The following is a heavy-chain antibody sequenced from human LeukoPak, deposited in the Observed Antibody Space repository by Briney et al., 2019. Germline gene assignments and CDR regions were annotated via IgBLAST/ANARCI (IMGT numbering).Heavy chain of an antibody. CDR3: ARGSWYTSSSRYMDV. V-gene: IGHV3-21*01. J-gene: IGHJ6*03. Sequence: PGGSLRLSCAASGFTFSSYRMIWVRQAPGKGLEWVSSISSSSSDIYYADSVKGRFTISRDNAKNSLYLQMNSLRAEDTAVYYCARGSWYTSSSRYMDVWGKGTTVTVSS. D-gene: IGHD6-6*01. CDR2: ISSSSSDI. CDR1: GFTFSSYR.